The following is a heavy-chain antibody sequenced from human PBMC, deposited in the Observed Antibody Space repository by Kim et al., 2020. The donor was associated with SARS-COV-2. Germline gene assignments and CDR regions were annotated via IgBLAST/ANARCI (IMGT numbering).Heavy chain of an antibody. CDR1: GFTFSSYG. CDR2: IWYDGSNK. D-gene: IGHD3-10*02. CDR3: AKEGEKEMFGEPLDY. V-gene: IGHV3-33*06. J-gene: IGHJ4*02. Sequence: GGSLRLSCAASGFTFSSYGMHWVRQAPGKGLEWVAVIWYDGSNKYYADSVKGRFTISRDNSKNTLYLQMNSLRAEDTAVYYCAKEGEKEMFGEPLDYWGQGTLVTVSS.